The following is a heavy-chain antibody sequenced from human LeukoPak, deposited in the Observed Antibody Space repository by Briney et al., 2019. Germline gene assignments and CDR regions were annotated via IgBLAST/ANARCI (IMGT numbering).Heavy chain of an antibody. D-gene: IGHD3-22*01. CDR2: IYYSGST. CDR1: GGSISSYY. CDR3: AREPLQDSSGYGLGDAFDI. Sequence: SETLSLTCTVSGGSISSYYWSWIRQPPGKGLEWIGYIYYSGSTNYNPSLKSRVTISADTSKNQFSLKLSSVTAADTAVYYCAREPLQDSSGYGLGDAFDIWGQGTMVTVSS. V-gene: IGHV4-59*01. J-gene: IGHJ3*02.